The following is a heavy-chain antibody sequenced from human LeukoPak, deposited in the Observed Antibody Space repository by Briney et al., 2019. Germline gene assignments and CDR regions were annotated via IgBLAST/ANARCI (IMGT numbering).Heavy chain of an antibody. CDR1: GGSISSSSYY. Sequence: LETLSLTCTVSGGSISSSSYYWGWIRQPPGKGLEWIGSIDYSRGTYFSPSLRSRVTLSVDTSKNQFSLNLISVTAADTAVYYCARGPSITIFGVVMYTWFDPWGQGTPVSVSS. J-gene: IGHJ5*02. CDR3: ARGPSITIFGVVMYTWFDP. V-gene: IGHV4-39*07. D-gene: IGHD3-3*01. CDR2: IDYSRGT.